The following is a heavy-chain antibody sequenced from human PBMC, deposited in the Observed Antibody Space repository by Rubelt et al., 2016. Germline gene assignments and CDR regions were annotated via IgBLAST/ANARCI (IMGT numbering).Heavy chain of an antibody. Sequence: GGGSAQTGGSLRLSCAGSGFTFSSFAMSWVRQAPGKGLEWVARITGSGVTKDYADSVGGRFTISRDNSENTLFLQMSTLRADDTAIYYCVRDLYSGYDRRNFFGFWGQGTLVTVSS. CDR2: ITGSGVTK. D-gene: IGHD5-12*01. CDR1: GFTFSSFA. CDR3: VRDLYSGYDRRNFFGF. V-gene: IGHV3-23*01. J-gene: IGHJ4*02.